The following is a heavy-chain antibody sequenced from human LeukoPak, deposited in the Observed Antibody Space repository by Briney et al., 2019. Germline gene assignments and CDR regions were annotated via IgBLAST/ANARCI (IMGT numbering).Heavy chain of an antibody. CDR2: IKQDGSEK. J-gene: IGHJ4*02. D-gene: IGHD3-9*01. V-gene: IGHV3-7*01. CDR3: ARDRYDILTGYYRQLDY. Sequence: HPGGSLRLSCAASGFTFSSYWMSWVRQAPGKGLEWVANIKQDGSEKYYVDSVKGRFTISRDNAKNSLYLQMNSLRAEDTAVYYCARDRYDILTGYYRQLDYWGQGTLVTVSS. CDR1: GFTFSSYW.